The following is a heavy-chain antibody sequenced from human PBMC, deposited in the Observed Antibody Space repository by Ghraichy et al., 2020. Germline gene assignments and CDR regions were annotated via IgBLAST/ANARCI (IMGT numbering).Heavy chain of an antibody. D-gene: IGHD6-19*01. J-gene: IGHJ4*02. Sequence: GGSLRLSCAASGFTFTSYAMHWVRQAPGKGLEWVAVISYDGSNKYYADSVKGRFTISRDNSKNTLYLQMNSLRAEDTAVYYCASGYSSGWYYFDYWGQGTLATVSS. CDR2: ISYDGSNK. V-gene: IGHV3-30*04. CDR3: ASGYSSGWYYFDY. CDR1: GFTFTSYA.